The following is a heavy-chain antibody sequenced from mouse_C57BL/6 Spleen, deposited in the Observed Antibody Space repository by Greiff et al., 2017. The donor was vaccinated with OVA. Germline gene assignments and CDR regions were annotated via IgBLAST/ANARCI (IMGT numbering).Heavy chain of an antibody. CDR2: INPNTGGP. CDR1: GYTFTDYY. V-gene: IGHV1-26*01. CDR3: ARDPFAY. J-gene: IGHJ3*01. Sequence: EVKLQQSGPELVKPGASVKISCKASGYTFTDYYMNWVKQSHGKSLEWIGDINPNTGGPSYNQKFKGKATLTVDKSSSTAYMELRRLTSEDSAVYYCARDPFAYWGQGLWSLSLQ.